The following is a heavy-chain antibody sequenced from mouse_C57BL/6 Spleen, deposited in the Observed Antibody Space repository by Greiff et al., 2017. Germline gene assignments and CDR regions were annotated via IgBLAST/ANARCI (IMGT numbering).Heavy chain of an antibody. CDR2: INPGDGDT. J-gene: IGHJ1*03. CDR3: AIRYCGSIYWYFDG. V-gene: IGHV1-82*01. Sequence: VQLQQSGPDLVKPGASLTISCTASGYAFSSSWLYWVNQRPGKRLVGIVRINPGDGDTNYNGKFKGKATLTADKSYSTVYMQLSSLTSEDTAVYFCAIRYCGSIYWYFDGWGTGTTVTVSS. D-gene: IGHD1-1*01. CDR1: GYAFSSSW.